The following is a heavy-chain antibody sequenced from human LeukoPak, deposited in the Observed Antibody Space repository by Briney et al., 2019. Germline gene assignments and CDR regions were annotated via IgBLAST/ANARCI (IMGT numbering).Heavy chain of an antibody. Sequence: ASETLSRTCAVDGGSFSGYYWSWIRQPPGKGLEWSGEINHSGSTNYNPSLKSRVTISVDTSKNQFSLKLSSVTAADTAVYYCARGENCSGGSCYSGGLDPWGQGTLVTVSS. J-gene: IGHJ5*02. CDR2: INHSGST. CDR3: ARGENCSGGSCYSGGLDP. V-gene: IGHV4-34*01. CDR1: GGSFSGYY. D-gene: IGHD2-15*01.